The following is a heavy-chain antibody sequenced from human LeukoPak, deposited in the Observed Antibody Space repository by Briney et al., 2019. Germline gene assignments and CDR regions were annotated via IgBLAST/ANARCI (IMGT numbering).Heavy chain of an antibody. CDR1: GIAVSSNY. V-gene: IGHV3-53*01. CDR3: ASHDWFDP. J-gene: IGHJ5*02. CDR2: MYSGGST. Sequence: PGGSLRLSCAAPGIAVSSNYMSWVRQAPGKGLEWVSVMYSGGSTYYAGSVKGRFTISRDNSKNTLYLQMNSLRAEDTAVYYCASHDWFDPWGQGTLVTVSS.